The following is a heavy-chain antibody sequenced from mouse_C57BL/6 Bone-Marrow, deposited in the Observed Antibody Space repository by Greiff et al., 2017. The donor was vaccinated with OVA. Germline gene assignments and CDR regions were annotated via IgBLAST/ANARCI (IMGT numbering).Heavy chain of an antibody. V-gene: IGHV5-16*01. CDR2: INYDGSST. Sequence: EVHLVESEGGLVQPGRSMKLSCTASGFTFSDYYMAWVRQVPEKGLEWVANINYDGSSTYYLDSLKSRFIISRDNAKNILYLQMSSLKSEDTATYYCARDRYGWGYFDYWGQGTTLTVSS. CDR1: GFTFSDYY. D-gene: IGHD1-1*02. J-gene: IGHJ2*01. CDR3: ARDRYGWGYFDY.